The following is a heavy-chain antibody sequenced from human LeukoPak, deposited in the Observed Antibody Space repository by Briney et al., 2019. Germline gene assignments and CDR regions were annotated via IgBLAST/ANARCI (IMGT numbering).Heavy chain of an antibody. Sequence: PGGSLRLSCAVSGFTFSSYGMHWVRQAPGKGLEWVAFIRYDGSNKYYADSVKGRFTISRDNSKNTLYLQMNSLRAEDTAVYYCAKWINRCSGGSCYSVSTDYWGQGTLVTVSS. J-gene: IGHJ4*02. CDR2: IRYDGSNK. CDR1: GFTFSSYG. V-gene: IGHV3-30*02. CDR3: AKWINRCSGGSCYSVSTDY. D-gene: IGHD2-15*01.